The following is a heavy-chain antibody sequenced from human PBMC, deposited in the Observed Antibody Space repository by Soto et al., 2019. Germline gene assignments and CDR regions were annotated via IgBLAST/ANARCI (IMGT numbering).Heavy chain of an antibody. CDR2: INAGNGNT. D-gene: IGHD2-2*01. Sequence: GAPVKVSCKASGYTFTSYAMHWVRQVPGKRLEWMGWINAGNGNTKYSQKFQGRVTITRDTSASTSYMELCSLRSEHTAAYYCARDVVVVPHAGIWCDPWGQGTLVTVSS. CDR3: ARDVVVVPHAGIWCDP. CDR1: GYTFTSYA. J-gene: IGHJ5*02. V-gene: IGHV1-3*01.